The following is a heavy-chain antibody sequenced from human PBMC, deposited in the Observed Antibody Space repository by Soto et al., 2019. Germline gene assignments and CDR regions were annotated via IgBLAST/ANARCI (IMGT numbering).Heavy chain of an antibody. CDR1: GGSFSGYY. CDR3: ASAHEADYYYYGMDV. CDR2: INHSGST. J-gene: IGHJ6*02. Sequence: SGTLSLTCAVYGGSFSGYYWSWIRQPPGKGLEWIGEINHSGSTNYNPSLKSRVTISVDTSKNQFSLKLSSVTAADTAVYHCASAHEADYYYYGMDVWGQGTTVTVSS. V-gene: IGHV4-34*01.